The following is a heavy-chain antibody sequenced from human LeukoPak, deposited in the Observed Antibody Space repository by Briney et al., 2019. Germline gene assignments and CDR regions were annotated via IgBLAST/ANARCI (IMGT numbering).Heavy chain of an antibody. D-gene: IGHD2-2*02. CDR1: GYTFTNYD. Sequence: ASVKVSCKASGYTFTNYDINWVRQATGQGLEWMGGIIPIFGTANYAQKFQGRVTITADESTSTAYMELSSLRSEDTAVYYCANAEHCSSTSCYREFDPWGQGTLVTVSS. V-gene: IGHV1-69*13. J-gene: IGHJ5*02. CDR2: IIPIFGTA. CDR3: ANAEHCSSTSCYREFDP.